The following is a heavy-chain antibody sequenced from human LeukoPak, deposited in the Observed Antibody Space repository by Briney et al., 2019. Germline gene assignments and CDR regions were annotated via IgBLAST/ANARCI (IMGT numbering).Heavy chain of an antibody. CDR3: AKDRKLRYFDWLLSSFDY. V-gene: IGHV3-43*02. CDR1: GFTFDDYA. CDR2: ISGDGGST. D-gene: IGHD3-9*01. J-gene: IGHJ4*02. Sequence: GGSLRLSCAASGFTFDDYAMHWVRQSPGKGLEWVSLISGDGGSTHYADSVKGRFTISRDNSKNSLYLQMNSLRTEDTALYYCAKDRKLRYFDWLLSSFDYWGQGTLVTVSS.